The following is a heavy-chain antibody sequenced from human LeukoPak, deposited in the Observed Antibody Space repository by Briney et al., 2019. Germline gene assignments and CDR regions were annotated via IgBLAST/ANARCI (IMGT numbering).Heavy chain of an antibody. J-gene: IGHJ4*02. Sequence: SVKVSCKASGGTFSSYAISWVRQAPGQGLEWMGGIIPIFGTANYAQRFQGRVTITADESTSTAYMELSSLRSEDTAVYYCARRGYYGDYASTFDYWGQGTLVTVSS. CDR2: IIPIFGTA. CDR1: GGTFSSYA. CDR3: ARRGYYGDYASTFDY. V-gene: IGHV1-69*01. D-gene: IGHD4-17*01.